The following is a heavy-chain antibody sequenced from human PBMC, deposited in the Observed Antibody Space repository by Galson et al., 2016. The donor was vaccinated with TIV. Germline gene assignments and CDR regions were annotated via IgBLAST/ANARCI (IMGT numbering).Heavy chain of an antibody. J-gene: IGHJ4*02. Sequence: EINDSGATKYNPSLKSRVSMSVDTSKNQFSLRLTSVNAADTAVYYCARGRYLRTHYYGSGRDFDYWAQGTLVTVSS. V-gene: IGHV4-34*01. D-gene: IGHD3-10*01. CDR2: INDSGAT. CDR3: ARGRYLRTHYYGSGRDFDY.